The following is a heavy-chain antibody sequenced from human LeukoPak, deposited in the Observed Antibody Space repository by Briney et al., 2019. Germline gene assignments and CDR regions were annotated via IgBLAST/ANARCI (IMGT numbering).Heavy chain of an antibody. Sequence: GGSLRLSCAASGFTFDDYGMNWVRQAPGKGLERVALISYDGRNKYYADSVKGRFTISRDTSKNTLYLQMNRLRAEDTAVYYCARDLDSSGWYGYFDYWGQGTLVTVSS. CDR1: GFTFDDYG. CDR3: ARDLDSSGWYGYFDY. D-gene: IGHD6-19*01. V-gene: IGHV3-30*03. CDR2: ISYDGRNK. J-gene: IGHJ4*02.